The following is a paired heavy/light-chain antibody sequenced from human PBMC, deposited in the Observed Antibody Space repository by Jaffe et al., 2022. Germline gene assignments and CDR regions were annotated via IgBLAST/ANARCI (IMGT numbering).Heavy chain of an antibody. V-gene: IGHV3-21*01. D-gene: IGHD1-20*01. CDR3: ARDLVTGTLGGDWSDP. CDR2: IIGSSTDK. Sequence: EVQLVESGGGLVKPGGSLRLSCAASGFTFSPYTMSWVRQSPGKGLEWVSSIIGSSTDKFYADSVRGRFTISRDNAKNSLYLQMDSLRAEDTAVYYCARDLVTGTLGGDWSDPWGQGTLVTVSS. CDR1: GFTFSPYT. J-gene: IGHJ5*02.
Light chain of an antibody. CDR2: DVT. CDR1: SSDVGGYDY. V-gene: IGLV2-11*01. J-gene: IGLJ1*01. CDR3: CSYAGSHTYV. Sequence: QSALTQPRSVSGSPGQSVTISCTGTSSDVGGYDYVSWYQQHPGKAPKLMIYDVTKRPSGVPDRFSGSKSGNTASLTISGLQAEDEADYYCCSYAGSHTYVFGTGTKVTAL.